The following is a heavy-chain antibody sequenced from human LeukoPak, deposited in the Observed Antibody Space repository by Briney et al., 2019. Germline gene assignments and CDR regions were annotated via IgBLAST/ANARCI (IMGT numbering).Heavy chain of an antibody. V-gene: IGHV3-30-3*01. CDR1: GFTFSSYA. CDR3: ARARGVSNPFDY. D-gene: IGHD3-10*01. CDR2: ISYDGSNK. Sequence: PGGSLRLSCAASGFTFSSYAMHWVRQAPGKGLEWVAVISYDGSNKYYADSVKGRFTISRDNSKNTLYLQMNSLRAEDTAVYYCARARGVSNPFDYWGQGTLVTVSS. J-gene: IGHJ4*02.